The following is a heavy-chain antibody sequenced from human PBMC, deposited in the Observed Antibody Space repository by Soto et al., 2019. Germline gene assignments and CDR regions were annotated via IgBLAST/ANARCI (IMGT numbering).Heavy chain of an antibody. D-gene: IGHD2-15*01. V-gene: IGHV3-30*18. CDR3: AKGGCSGGSCYEPGAYYYYGMDV. CDR2: ISYDGSNK. J-gene: IGHJ6*02. Sequence: SLRLSCAASGFTFSIYGMHWVRQAPGKGLEWVAVISYDGSNKYYADSVKGRFTISRDNSKNTLYLQMNSLRAEDTAVYYCAKGGCSGGSCYEPGAYYYYGMDVWGQGTTVTVSS. CDR1: GFTFSIYG.